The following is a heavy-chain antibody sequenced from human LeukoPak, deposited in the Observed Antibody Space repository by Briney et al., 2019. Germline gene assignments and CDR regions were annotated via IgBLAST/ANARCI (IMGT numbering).Heavy chain of an antibody. D-gene: IGHD6-19*01. V-gene: IGHV1-18*01. CDR3: ARKYSSGWYVGAFDI. CDR2: ISAYNGNT. J-gene: IGHJ3*02. CDR1: GYTFTSYG. Sequence: ASVKVSCKASGYTFTSYGISWVRQAPGQGPEWMGWISAYNGNTNYAQKLQGRVTMTTDTSTSTAYMELRSLRSDDTAVYYCARKYSSGWYVGAFDIWGQGTMVTVSS.